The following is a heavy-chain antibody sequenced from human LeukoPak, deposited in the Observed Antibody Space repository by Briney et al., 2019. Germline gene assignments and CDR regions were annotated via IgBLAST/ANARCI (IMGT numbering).Heavy chain of an antibody. J-gene: IGHJ4*02. V-gene: IGHV4-39*01. CDR2: IYYSGRT. CDR3: APQQGRNLVNYFDY. Sequence: ETLCLTCAVSGGSINSNSYYWAGVRQPPGKGLEWIGSIYYSGRTFYNPYLMHRLTISVDTSKNQFSLRLSSVTAADTAVYYCAPQQGRNLVNYFDYWGQGTLVTVSS. CDR1: GGSINSNSYY. D-gene: IGHD2-21*01.